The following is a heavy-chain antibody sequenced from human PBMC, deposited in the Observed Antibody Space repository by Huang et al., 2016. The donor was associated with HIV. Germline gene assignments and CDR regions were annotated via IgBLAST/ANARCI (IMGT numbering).Heavy chain of an antibody. Sequence: QVHLLQSGAEVKRPGASVRLSCRASGFTFSSYNLHWVGQAPGQSLEWMGCITAGNGNTKYAEKFQCRVTITRDTSATTVYMELSSLRSEDTAIYYCVRDGRWVYYYDYWGQGTLVTVSS. V-gene: IGHV1-3*01. CDR3: VRDGRWVYYYDY. J-gene: IGHJ4*02. D-gene: IGHD6-13*01. CDR1: GFTFSSYN. CDR2: ITAGNGNT.